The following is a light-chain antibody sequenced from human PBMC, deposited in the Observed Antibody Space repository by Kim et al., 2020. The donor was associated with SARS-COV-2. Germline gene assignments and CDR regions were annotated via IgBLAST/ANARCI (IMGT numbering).Light chain of an antibody. CDR1: QSANSN. Sequence: VSPGERATPSCRASQSANSNLAWYQQKPGQAPRLLIYDASTRATDIPARFSGSGSGTDFTLTISCLQSEDFAVYYCQQYDKWPLTFGGGTKVEIK. J-gene: IGKJ4*01. V-gene: IGKV3-15*01. CDR3: QQYDKWPLT. CDR2: DAS.